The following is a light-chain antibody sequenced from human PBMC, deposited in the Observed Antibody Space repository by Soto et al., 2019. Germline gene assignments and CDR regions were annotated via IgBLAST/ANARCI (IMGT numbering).Light chain of an antibody. Sequence: DIVMTQSPDSLAVSLGERATINCKSSQSLLYSSNNKNFLAWYQQKPGQPPKLLIYWASTRESGVPDRFSGSGSGTDFTLTISSLQAEDVAVYYRQPYYRTPRTFGQGTKVEI. CDR2: WAS. V-gene: IGKV4-1*01. CDR1: QSLLYSSNNKNF. J-gene: IGKJ1*01. CDR3: QPYYRTPRT.